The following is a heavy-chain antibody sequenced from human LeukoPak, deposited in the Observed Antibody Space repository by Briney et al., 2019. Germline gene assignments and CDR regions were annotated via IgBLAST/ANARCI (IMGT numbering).Heavy chain of an antibody. J-gene: IGHJ3*02. V-gene: IGHV4-59*01. CDR1: GGSISTSY. CDR3: ARDELETPGALDI. Sequence: SETLSLTCTVSGGSISTSYWSWIRQPPGKGLEWIGYIHYTGNTNYNPSLKSRVSISLDTSKKQFSLHLTSVTAADTALYYCARDELETPGALDIWGQGTMVTVSS. D-gene: IGHD3-3*01. CDR2: IHYTGNT.